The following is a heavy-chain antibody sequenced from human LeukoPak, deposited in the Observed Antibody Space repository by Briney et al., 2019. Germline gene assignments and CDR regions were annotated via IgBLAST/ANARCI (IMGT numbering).Heavy chain of an antibody. CDR1: GFTFSSYE. Sequence: GGSLRLSCEASGFTFSSYEMNWVRQGPGKGLGWVSYISISGSTIYYADSVKGRFTISRDNAKNSLHLQMNSLRAEDTAVYYCAREGVVSDYYFDYWGQGTLVTVSS. V-gene: IGHV3-48*03. J-gene: IGHJ4*02. D-gene: IGHD2-15*01. CDR2: ISISGSTI. CDR3: AREGVVSDYYFDY.